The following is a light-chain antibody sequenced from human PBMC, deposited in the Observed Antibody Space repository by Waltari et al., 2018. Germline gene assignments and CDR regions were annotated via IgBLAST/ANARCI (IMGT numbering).Light chain of an antibody. J-gene: IGLJ3*02. CDR2: ENN. CDR1: GSNIGNNY. CDR3: ATWDSSLSGV. Sequence: QSVLTQPPSVSAAPGQKVTISCSGSGSNIGNNYVSWYQQLPGTAPKLLIYENNKRPSGIPHRCAASKSGTSATLGITGLQTGDEADYYCATWDSSLSGVFGGGTKLTVL. V-gene: IGLV1-51*02.